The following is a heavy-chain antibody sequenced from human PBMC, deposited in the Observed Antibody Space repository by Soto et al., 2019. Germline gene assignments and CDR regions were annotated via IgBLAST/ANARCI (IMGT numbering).Heavy chain of an antibody. Sequence: SETLSLTCTVSGGSISSGGYYWSWIRQHPGKGLEWIGYIYYSGSTYYNPSLKSRVTISVDTSKNQFSLKLSSVTAADTAVYYCATRSREGSGYSYGSTGVYYYYYYGMDVWGQGTTVTVSS. CDR2: IYYSGST. CDR1: GGSISSGGYY. V-gene: IGHV4-31*03. D-gene: IGHD5-18*01. J-gene: IGHJ6*02. CDR3: ATRSREGSGYSYGSTGVYYYYYYGMDV.